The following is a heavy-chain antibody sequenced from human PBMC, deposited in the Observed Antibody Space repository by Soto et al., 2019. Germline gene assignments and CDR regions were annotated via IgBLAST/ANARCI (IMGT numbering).Heavy chain of an antibody. Sequence: GESLKISCKGSGYSFSIYWIGWVRQMPGKGLELRGIIYPGDPEIRYSPSFQGQVTISADKSINTAYLQWNSLKASDSAMYYCARLLLPPSGWSYWGQGTLVTVSS. CDR2: IYPGDPEI. CDR1: GYSFSIYW. D-gene: IGHD6-19*01. CDR3: ARLLLPPSGWSY. V-gene: IGHV5-51*01. J-gene: IGHJ4*02.